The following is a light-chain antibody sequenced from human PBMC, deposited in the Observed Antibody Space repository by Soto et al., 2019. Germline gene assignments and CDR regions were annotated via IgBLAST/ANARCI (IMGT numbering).Light chain of an antibody. J-gene: IGKJ5*01. V-gene: IGKV1-5*03. CDR2: RAS. CDR1: QSINSG. Sequence: DIQMTQSPSTLSASVGDRVTITCRASQSINSGLAWYQQKPGKAPKLLIHRASSLQSGVPSRFSGSGSGTDFTLTISSLQPDDFAAYYCQQYEVYPLTFGQGTRLEIK. CDR3: QQYEVYPLT.